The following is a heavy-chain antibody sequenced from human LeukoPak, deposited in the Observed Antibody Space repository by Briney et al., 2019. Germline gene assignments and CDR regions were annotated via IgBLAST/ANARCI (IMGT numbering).Heavy chain of an antibody. J-gene: IGHJ6*03. CDR3: ARARIFGVVTPSNYYYYMDV. CDR2: INHSGST. V-gene: IGHV4-34*01. CDR1: GGSFSGYY. Sequence: SETLSLTCAVYGGSFSGYYWSWIRQPPGKGLEWIGEINHSGSTNYNPSLKSRVTISVDTSKNQFSLKLSSVTAADTAVYYCARARIFGVVTPSNYYYYMDVWRKGTTVTVSS. D-gene: IGHD3-3*01.